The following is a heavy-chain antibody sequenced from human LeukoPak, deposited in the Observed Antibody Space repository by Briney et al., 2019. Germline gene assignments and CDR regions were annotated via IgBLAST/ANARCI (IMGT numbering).Heavy chain of an antibody. CDR1: GGSISSYY. CDR2: IYTSGST. V-gene: IGHV4-4*07. J-gene: IGHJ6*03. D-gene: IGHD3-3*01. CDR3: AREGDFWSGYSPHDYMDV. Sequence: SDTLSLTCTVSGGSISSYYWSWIRQPAGKGLEWIGRIYTSGSTNYNPSLKSRVTMSVDTSKNQFSLKLSSVTAADTAVYYCAREGDFWSGYSPHDYMDVWGKGTTVTVSS.